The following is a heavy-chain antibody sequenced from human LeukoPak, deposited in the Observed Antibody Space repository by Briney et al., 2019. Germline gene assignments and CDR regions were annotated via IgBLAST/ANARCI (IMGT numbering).Heavy chain of an antibody. D-gene: IGHD1-7*01. Sequence: ASVKVSCKVSGYTLTELSMHWVRQAPGKGLEWMGGFDPEDGETIYAQKFQGRVTMTEDTSTDTAYMELSSLRSEDTAVYYCATDADWNSDFDYWGQGTLVTVSS. J-gene: IGHJ4*02. CDR1: GYTLTELS. CDR2: FDPEDGET. CDR3: ATDADWNSDFDY. V-gene: IGHV1-24*01.